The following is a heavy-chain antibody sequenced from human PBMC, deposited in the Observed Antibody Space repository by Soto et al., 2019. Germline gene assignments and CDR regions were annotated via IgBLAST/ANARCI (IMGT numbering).Heavy chain of an antibody. CDR1: GFTFSDYY. J-gene: IGHJ5*02. Sequence: PGGSLRLSCAASGFTFSDYYMSWIRQAPGKGLEIVSYISGTKSFTDYADSVKGRFTISRDNAKNSLYLQMNSLRAEDTAVYYCANGYYGSGSYSTNWFDPWGQGTLVTVSS. CDR2: ISGTKSFT. V-gene: IGHV3-11*03. D-gene: IGHD3-10*01. CDR3: ANGYYGSGSYSTNWFDP.